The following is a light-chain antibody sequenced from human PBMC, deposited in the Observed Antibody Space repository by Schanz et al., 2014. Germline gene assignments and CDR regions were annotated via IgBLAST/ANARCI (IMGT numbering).Light chain of an antibody. CDR3: HQYGTSWWT. V-gene: IGKV3-20*01. J-gene: IGKJ1*01. CDR2: GAS. CDR1: QSVHSTS. Sequence: EIVLTQSPETLSLSPGERATLSCRASQSVHSTSLAWYQQKPGQAPRLLIYGASTRATGLPARFSGSGSGTEFTLTISSLEPEDSAVYYCHQYGTSWWTFGQGTKVEVK.